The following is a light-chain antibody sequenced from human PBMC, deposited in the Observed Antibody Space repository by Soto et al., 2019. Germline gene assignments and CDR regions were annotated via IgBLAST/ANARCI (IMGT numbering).Light chain of an antibody. CDR1: QSVGTY. Sequence: EIVLTQSPATLSLSPGERATLSCRASQSVGTYFAWYQQKPGQAPRLLIYDSSNRATGIPARFSGSGSGTDFTLNISSLEPEDFAAYYCPQRSDWPSTFGGGTKVEIK. CDR3: PQRSDWPST. V-gene: IGKV3-11*01. CDR2: DSS. J-gene: IGKJ4*02.